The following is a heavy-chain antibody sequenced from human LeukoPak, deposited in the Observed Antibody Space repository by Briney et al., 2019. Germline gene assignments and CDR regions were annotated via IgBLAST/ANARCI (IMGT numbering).Heavy chain of an antibody. D-gene: IGHD4-23*01. CDR2: INHSGST. CDR3: ARDYGGTSSNFDY. J-gene: IGHJ4*02. V-gene: IGHV4-38-2*02. CDR1: GYSISSGYY. Sequence: SETLSLTCTVSGYSISSGYYWSWIRQPPGKGLEWIGEINHSGSTNYNPSLKSRVTISVDTSKNQFSLKLSSVTAADTAVYYCARDYGGTSSNFDYWGQGTLVTVSS.